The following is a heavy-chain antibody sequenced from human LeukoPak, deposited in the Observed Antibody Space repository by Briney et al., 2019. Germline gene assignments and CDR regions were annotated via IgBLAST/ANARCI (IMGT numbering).Heavy chain of an antibody. V-gene: IGHV4-34*01. D-gene: IGHD3-10*01. CDR2: INHSGST. Sequence: SETLSLTCAVYGGSFSGYYWSWIRQPPGKGLEWTGEINHSGSTNYNPSLKSRVTISVDTSKNQFSLKLSSVTAADTAVYYCARGGNYGSYPWGQGTLVTVSS. CDR1: GGSFSGYY. CDR3: ARGGNYGSYP. J-gene: IGHJ5*02.